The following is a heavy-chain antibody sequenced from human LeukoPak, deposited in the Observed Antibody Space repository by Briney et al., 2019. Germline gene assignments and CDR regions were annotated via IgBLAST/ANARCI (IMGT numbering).Heavy chain of an antibody. J-gene: IGHJ4*02. CDR3: ARGWWLPVDY. V-gene: IGHV3-20*04. Sequence: GGSLRLSCAASGFTFDDHGMGWVRQAPGKGLEWVSGINWNGGSTGYADSVKGRFTISRDNAKNSLYLQMNSLRAEDTALYYCARGWWLPVDYWGQGTLVTVSS. CDR2: INWNGGST. CDR1: GFTFDDHG. D-gene: IGHD5-12*01.